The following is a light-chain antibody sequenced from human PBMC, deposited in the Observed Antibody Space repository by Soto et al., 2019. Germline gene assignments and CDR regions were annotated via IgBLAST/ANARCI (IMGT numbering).Light chain of an antibody. Sequence: QAVVTQPTSVSGAPGQRVTISCTGSSSNTGAGYDVHWYQQFPGTAPKLLIYSNSNRPSGVPDRFSGSKSGTSASLAITGIQAEDEADYYCQSYDSGLRGTIFGGGTKLTVL. V-gene: IGLV1-40*01. CDR3: QSYDSGLRGTI. J-gene: IGLJ2*01. CDR2: SNS. CDR1: SSNTGAGYD.